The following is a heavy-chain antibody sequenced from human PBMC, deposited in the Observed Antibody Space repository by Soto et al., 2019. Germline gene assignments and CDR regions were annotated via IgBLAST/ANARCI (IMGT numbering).Heavy chain of an antibody. CDR2: ISAYNGNT. J-gene: IGHJ5*02. V-gene: IGHV1-18*01. Sequence: GASVKVSCKASGYTFTSYGISWVRQAPGQGLEWMGWISAYNGNTNYAQKLQGRVTMTTDTSTSTAYMELRSLRSEDTAVYYCARGLVVVVPAAMSWFDPWGQGTLVTVSS. D-gene: IGHD2-2*01. CDR1: GYTFTSYG. CDR3: ARGLVVVVPAAMSWFDP.